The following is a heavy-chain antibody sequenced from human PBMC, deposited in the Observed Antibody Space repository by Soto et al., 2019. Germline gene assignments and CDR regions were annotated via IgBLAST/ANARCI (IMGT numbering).Heavy chain of an antibody. J-gene: IGHJ6*02. Sequence: ASVKVSCKTSGFTFTPSAVQWVRQARGQRLEWIGWIVVGSGSTNYAQKFRERVTITRDISTTTVYMELSSLRVEDTAIYYCAAPYGMDVWGLGTTVTVSS. CDR2: IVVGSGST. V-gene: IGHV1-58*01. CDR3: AAPYGMDV. CDR1: GFTFTPSA.